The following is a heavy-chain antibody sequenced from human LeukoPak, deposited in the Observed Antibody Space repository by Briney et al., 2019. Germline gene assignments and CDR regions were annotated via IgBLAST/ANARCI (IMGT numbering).Heavy chain of an antibody. J-gene: IGHJ4*02. V-gene: IGHV3-74*01. CDR1: GFTFRAYW. CDR2: IDGDGSST. Sequence: PGGSLRPSCAASGFTFRAYWMHWVRQTPGKGLVWVSRIDGDGSSTNYADSVKGRFTISRDNAKNTLYLQMNSLRAEDTAVFYCARDNSYGFDSWGQGTLVTVSS. CDR3: ARDNSYGFDS. D-gene: IGHD5-18*01.